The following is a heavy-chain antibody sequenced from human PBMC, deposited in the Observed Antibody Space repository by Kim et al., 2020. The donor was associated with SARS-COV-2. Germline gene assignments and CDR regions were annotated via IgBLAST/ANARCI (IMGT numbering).Heavy chain of an antibody. Sequence: GGSLRLSCAASGFTFSSYTMHWVRQPPGKGLEWVTLISYDRRNKYYTDSVKGRFTVSRDNSKNTLYLQLNSLRIEDTAVYYCAREGRVDDWSHHDGFDMWGLGTMVTVSS. V-gene: IGHV3-30*03. CDR1: GFTFSSYT. D-gene: IGHD3-3*01. CDR3: AREGRVDDWSHHDGFDM. CDR2: ISYDRRNK. J-gene: IGHJ3*02.